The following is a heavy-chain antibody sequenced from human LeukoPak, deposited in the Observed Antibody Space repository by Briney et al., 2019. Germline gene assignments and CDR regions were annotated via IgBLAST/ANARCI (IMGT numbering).Heavy chain of an antibody. D-gene: IGHD1-26*01. V-gene: IGHV3-23*01. CDR1: GFTFSSYA. J-gene: IGHJ4*02. Sequence: PGGSLRLSCAASGFTFSSYAMSWVRQAPGKGLEWVSAISSSGGNTYYADSVKGRFTISRDNTKNTLYLRMNSLRAEDTAVYYCAKGGSDYDDHGYSFDYWGQGALVTVSS. CDR2: ISSSGGNT. CDR3: AKGGSDYDDHGYSFDY.